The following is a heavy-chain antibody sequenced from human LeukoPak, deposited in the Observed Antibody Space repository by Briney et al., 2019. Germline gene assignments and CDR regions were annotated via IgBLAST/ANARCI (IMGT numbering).Heavy chain of an antibody. Sequence: SETLSLTCTVPGGSISSYYWSWIRQPPGKGLEWIGYIYYSGSTYYNPSLRSRVTISVDTSKNQFSLKLTSVTAADTAVYYCARFTPQGYGWGGYNRFDPWGQGTLVTVSS. D-gene: IGHD3-16*01. J-gene: IGHJ5*02. CDR3: ARFTPQGYGWGGYNRFDP. CDR1: GGSISSYY. V-gene: IGHV4-59*01. CDR2: IYYSGST.